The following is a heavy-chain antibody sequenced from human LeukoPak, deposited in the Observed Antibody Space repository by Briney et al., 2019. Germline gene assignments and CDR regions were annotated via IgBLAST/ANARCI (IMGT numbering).Heavy chain of an antibody. Sequence: GGSLRLSCAASGFTFSSYSMNWVRQAPGKGLEWVSSISSSSSYIYYADSVKGRFTISRDNAKNSLYLQMNSLRAEDTAVYYCARGVRYCSSTSCYEHWGQGTLVTVSS. V-gene: IGHV3-21*01. CDR1: GFTFSSYS. D-gene: IGHD2-2*01. J-gene: IGHJ1*01. CDR3: ARGVRYCSSTSCYEH. CDR2: ISSSSSYI.